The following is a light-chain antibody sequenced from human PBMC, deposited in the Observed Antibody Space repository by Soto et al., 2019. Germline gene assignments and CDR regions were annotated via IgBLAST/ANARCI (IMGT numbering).Light chain of an antibody. CDR1: QGIRND. CDR3: VQHNSYPRLT. J-gene: IGKJ4*01. Sequence: DIQMTQSPSSLSASVGDRVTITCRASQGIRNDLSWYQQKPGKAPKSLMYGASNLQSGVPSRFSGSGSGTEFTLTISSLQPEDFATYYCVQHNSYPRLTFGGGTKVEIK. V-gene: IGKV1-17*01. CDR2: GAS.